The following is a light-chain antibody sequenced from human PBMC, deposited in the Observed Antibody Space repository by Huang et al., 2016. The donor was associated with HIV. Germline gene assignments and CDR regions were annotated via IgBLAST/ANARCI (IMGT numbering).Light chain of an antibody. CDR2: AAS. CDR1: QSIRND. J-gene: IGKJ1*01. CDR3: HQSYNNPWT. Sequence: QMTQSPPSVSASVVDRVTITCRASQSIRNDLNWYQQRPGEAPKILIYAASSFQSGVPSRCSGSGSGTDFALTISSLQPEDFATYYCHQSYNNPWTFGQGTKVESK. V-gene: IGKV1-39*01.